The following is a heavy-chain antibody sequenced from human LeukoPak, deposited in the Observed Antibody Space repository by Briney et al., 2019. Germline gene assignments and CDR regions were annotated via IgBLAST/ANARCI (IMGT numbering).Heavy chain of an antibody. CDR1: GYTFTGYY. Sequence: ASVKVSCKASGYTFTGYYMHWVRQAPGQGLEWMGWINPNSGGTNYAQKFQGRVTMTRDTSISTAYMELSRLRSDDTAVYYCARDVDTAMVTENWFYPWGQGTLVTVSS. CDR2: INPNSGGT. J-gene: IGHJ5*02. CDR3: ARDVDTAMVTENWFYP. D-gene: IGHD5-18*01. V-gene: IGHV1-2*02.